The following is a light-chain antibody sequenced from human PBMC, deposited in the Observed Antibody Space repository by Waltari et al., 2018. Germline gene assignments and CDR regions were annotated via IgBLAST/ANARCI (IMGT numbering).Light chain of an antibody. CDR3: QQYLRTPPT. J-gene: IGKJ1*01. CDR2: WAT. V-gene: IGKV4-1*01. CDR1: RSIFFSSRYKDY. Sequence: DIVMTQSPGSLAVSLGERATINCRSSRSIFFSSRYKDYFAWYQQRPGQPPRLIISWATTRESGVPDRFIGSGSETDFTLTITSLQAEDVAVYYCQQYLRTPPTFGQGTKVEI.